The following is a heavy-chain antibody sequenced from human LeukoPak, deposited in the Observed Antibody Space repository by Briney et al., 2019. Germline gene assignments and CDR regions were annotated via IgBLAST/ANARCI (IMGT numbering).Heavy chain of an antibody. CDR3: ARMSAEEEYRSNDVCKRTDYFDN. CDR1: GFTFSSHW. V-gene: IGHV3-7*01. CDR2: TNQDGSEK. J-gene: IGHJ4*02. D-gene: IGHD2-8*01. Sequence: GGSLRLSCAASGFTFSSHWMSWVRQAPGKGLEWVAKTNQDGSEKSYMDSVEGRFTISRDNTKNSLSLQLNSLRVEDTAVYYCARMSAEEEYRSNDVCKRTDYFDNWGQGALVTVSS.